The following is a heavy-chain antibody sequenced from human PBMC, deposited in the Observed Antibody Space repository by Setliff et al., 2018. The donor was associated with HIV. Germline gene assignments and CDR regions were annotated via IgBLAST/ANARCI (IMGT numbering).Heavy chain of an antibody. CDR2: ISAFNGNT. Sequence: ASVKVSCKASGYTFTSYGIDWVRQAPGQGLEWMGWISAFNGNTNYAQKLRGRVTMTTDTSTSTAYMELRSLRSDDTAVYYCARAVGYCSSTICYGAWYFDLWGRGTRVTVSS. CDR3: ARAVGYCSSTICYGAWYFDL. CDR1: GYTFTSYG. V-gene: IGHV1-18*01. J-gene: IGHJ2*01. D-gene: IGHD2-2*01.